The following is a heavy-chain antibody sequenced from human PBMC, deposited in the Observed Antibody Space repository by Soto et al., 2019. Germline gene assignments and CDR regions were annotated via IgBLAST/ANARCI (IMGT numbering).Heavy chain of an antibody. V-gene: IGHV5-51*01. CDR2: IYPGDSDT. Sequence: GESLKISCKGSGYSFTSYWIGWVRQMPGKGLEWMGIIYPGDSDTRYSPSFQGQVTISADKSIITAYLQWSSLKASDTAMYYCARTLVVPAAFYYYYGMDVWGQGTTVTVSS. CDR1: GYSFTSYW. D-gene: IGHD2-2*01. CDR3: ARTLVVPAAFYYYYGMDV. J-gene: IGHJ6*02.